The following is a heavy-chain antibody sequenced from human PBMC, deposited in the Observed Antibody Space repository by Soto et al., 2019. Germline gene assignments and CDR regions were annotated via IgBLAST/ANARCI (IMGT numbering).Heavy chain of an antibody. J-gene: IGHJ4*02. CDR3: ARDVGHDYGDNGGF. V-gene: IGHV4-34*01. Sequence: QVQLQQWGAGLLKPSETLSLTCAVYGGPFGGYYWSWIRQPPGKGLEWIGEINHSGRTNFNPSLKIRVTISVDTSKNQFSLKLSSVTEADTAVYYCARDVGHDYGDNGGFWGQGTLVTVSS. D-gene: IGHD4-17*01. CDR2: INHSGRT. CDR1: GGPFGGYY.